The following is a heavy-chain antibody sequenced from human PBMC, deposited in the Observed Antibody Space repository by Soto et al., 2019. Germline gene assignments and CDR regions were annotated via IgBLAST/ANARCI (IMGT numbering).Heavy chain of an antibody. V-gene: IGHV3-23*01. CDR1: GFTFNSYA. CDR2: ISGSGGST. CDR3: ASRSSGWYFDY. D-gene: IGHD6-19*01. J-gene: IGHJ4*02. Sequence: GGSLTLSCAASGFTFNSYAMNWVRQAPGKGLEWVSVISGSGGSTYYADSVKGRFTISRDNSKNTLYLQMNSLRAEDTAVYYCASRSSGWYFDYWGQGTLVTVSS.